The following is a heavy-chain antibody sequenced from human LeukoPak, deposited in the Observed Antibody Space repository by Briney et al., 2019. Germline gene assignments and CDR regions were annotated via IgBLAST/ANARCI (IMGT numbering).Heavy chain of an antibody. CDR1: GFTFSSYA. CDR2: ISGSGGST. D-gene: IGHD6-13*01. CDR3: AKGPTYSSSWHNWFDP. J-gene: IGHJ5*02. Sequence: RGSLRLSCAASGFTFSSYAMSWVRQAPGKGLEWVSAISGSGGSTYYADSVKGRFTISRDNSKNTLYLQMNSLRAEDTAVYYCAKGPTYSSSWHNWFDPWGQGTLVTVSS. V-gene: IGHV3-23*01.